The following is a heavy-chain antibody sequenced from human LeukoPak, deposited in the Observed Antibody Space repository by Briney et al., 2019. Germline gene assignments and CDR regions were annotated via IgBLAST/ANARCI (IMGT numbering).Heavy chain of an antibody. V-gene: IGHV3-33*01. CDR1: GFTFTNYS. CDR2: IWFDGSNK. J-gene: IGHJ3*02. D-gene: IGHD2-15*01. CDR3: ARDRLGYCSGGSWISAGDGFDI. Sequence: GGSLRHSPAASGFTFTNYSIHWVRQAPGKGLEWVAVIWFDGSNKFYADSVKGRFTISRDNSKNTLYLQMNGLRAEDTAVYYCARDRLGYCSGGSWISAGDGFDIWGQGTMVTVSS.